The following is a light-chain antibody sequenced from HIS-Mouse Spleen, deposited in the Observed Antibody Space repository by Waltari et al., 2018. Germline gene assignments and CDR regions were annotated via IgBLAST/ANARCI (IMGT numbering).Light chain of an antibody. CDR3: YSTDSSGNHRV. CDR1: ALPKKY. J-gene: IGLJ2*01. CDR2: EDR. V-gene: IGLV3-10*01. Sequence: SYELTQPPSVSVSPGQTARITCSGDALPKKYAYWYQQKQGQAPLLVIYEDRERPSGIPERFSGSSSGTMATLTISGAQVEDEADYYCYSTDSSGNHRVFGGGTKLTVL.